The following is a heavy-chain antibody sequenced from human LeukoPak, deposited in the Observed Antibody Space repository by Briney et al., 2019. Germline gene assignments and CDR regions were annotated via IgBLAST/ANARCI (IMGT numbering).Heavy chain of an antibody. Sequence: GGSLRLSCAGSGFTFSSNTLSWVRQAPGKGLEWVSAISGSGGNTYYADSVRGRFTISRDNSKNTLYLQMNTLRAEDTAVYYCATTKQARRYFDYWGQGTLVTVSS. CDR1: GFTFSSNT. CDR2: ISGSGGNT. D-gene: IGHD1-1*01. V-gene: IGHV3-23*01. CDR3: ATTKQARRYFDY. J-gene: IGHJ4*02.